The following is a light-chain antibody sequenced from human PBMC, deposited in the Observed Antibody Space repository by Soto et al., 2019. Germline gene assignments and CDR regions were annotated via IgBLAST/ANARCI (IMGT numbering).Light chain of an antibody. Sequence: EVVMTQSPSTLSVSPGERATLSFMASQIVDSKLAWYQQKPGQAPRLLIYGASTRATGIPARFSGSGSGTEFTLTISSLQSEDFAVYYCQQYKNWPPFNFGPGTKVDIK. J-gene: IGKJ3*01. V-gene: IGKV3-15*01. CDR3: QQYKNWPPFN. CDR1: QIVDSK. CDR2: GAS.